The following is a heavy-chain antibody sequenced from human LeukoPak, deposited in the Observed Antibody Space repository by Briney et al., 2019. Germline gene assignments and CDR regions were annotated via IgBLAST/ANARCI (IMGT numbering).Heavy chain of an antibody. D-gene: IGHD6-19*01. CDR2: ISGSGDST. J-gene: IGHJ4*02. V-gene: IGHV3-23*01. Sequence: GGSLRLSCAASGFTFGSCAMGWVRLAPGKGLECVSAISGSGDSTYYADSVKGRFTISRDNSNKTLYLQMNSLRAEDTALYYCAKYHSGWSVLFDYWGQGTLVTVSS. CDR3: AKYHSGWSVLFDY. CDR1: GFTFGSCA.